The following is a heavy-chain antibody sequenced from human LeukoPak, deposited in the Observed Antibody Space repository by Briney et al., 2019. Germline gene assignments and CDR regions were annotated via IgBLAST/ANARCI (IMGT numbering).Heavy chain of an antibody. Sequence: PGGSLRLSCAGSGFTFSSYAMHWVRQAPGKGLEYVSAISSNGGSTYYANSVKGRFTISRDNSKNTLYLQMGSLRAEDMAVYYSATLGYCSSTSCDYYYGMDVWGQGTTVTVSS. CDR3: ATLGYCSSTSCDYYYGMDV. CDR1: GFTFSSYA. CDR2: ISSNGGST. J-gene: IGHJ6*02. D-gene: IGHD2-2*01. V-gene: IGHV3-64*01.